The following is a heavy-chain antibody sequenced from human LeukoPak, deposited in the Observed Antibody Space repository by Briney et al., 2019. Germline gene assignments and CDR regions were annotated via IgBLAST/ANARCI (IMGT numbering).Heavy chain of an antibody. J-gene: IGHJ6*02. CDR3: ARDRNRGSYMGYYYYGMDV. V-gene: IGHV4-61*01. CDR2: IYYSGST. D-gene: IGHD3-3*01. CDR1: GGSVSSGSYY. Sequence: SETLSLTCTVSGGSVSSGSYYWSWIRQPPGKGLEWIGYIYYSGSTNYNPSLKSRVTISVDTSKNQFSLKLSSVTAADTAVYYCARDRNRGSYMGYYYYGMDVWGQGTTVTVSS.